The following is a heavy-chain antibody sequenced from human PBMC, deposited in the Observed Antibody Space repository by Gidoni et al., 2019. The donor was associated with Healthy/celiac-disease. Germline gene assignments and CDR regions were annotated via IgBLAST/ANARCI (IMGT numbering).Heavy chain of an antibody. CDR1: GGSLSSSSYY. V-gene: IGHV4-39*01. CDR3: ARQTHGGIQLWFPNWFDP. J-gene: IGHJ5*02. D-gene: IGHD5-18*01. CDR2: IYYSGST. Sequence: QLQLQESGPGLVKPSETLSLTCTVSGGSLSSSSYYWGWIRQPPGKGLEWIGSIYYSGSTYSNPSLKSRVTISVDTSKNQFSLKLSSVTAADTAVYYCARQTHGGIQLWFPNWFDPWGQGTLVTVSS.